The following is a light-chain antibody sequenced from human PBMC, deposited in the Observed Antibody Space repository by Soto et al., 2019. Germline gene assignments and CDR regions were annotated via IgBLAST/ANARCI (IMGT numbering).Light chain of an antibody. CDR3: SSYTTSNTRQIV. Sequence: QSALTQPASVSGSPGQSITISCTGTSSDVGGYNYVSWYQHHPGKAPKPMIFDVSNRPSRVSNRFSGSKSGNTASLTISGLQPEDEADYYCSSYTTSNTRQIVFGTGTKVTVL. CDR1: SSDVGGYNY. J-gene: IGLJ1*01. CDR2: DVS. V-gene: IGLV2-14*03.